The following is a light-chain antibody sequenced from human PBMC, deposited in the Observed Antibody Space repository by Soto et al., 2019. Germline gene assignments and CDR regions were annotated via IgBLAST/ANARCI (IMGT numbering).Light chain of an antibody. CDR2: GNS. V-gene: IGLV1-40*01. CDR3: QSYDSSLSGSV. J-gene: IGLJ2*01. CDR1: SSNIGAGYH. Sequence: QSVLTQPPSVSGATGQRVTISCTGSSSNIGAGYHVHWYQQLPGTAPKLLIYGNSNRPSGVPDRFSGSKSCTSASLAITGLQAEDEADYYCQSYDSSLSGSVFGGGTKLTVL.